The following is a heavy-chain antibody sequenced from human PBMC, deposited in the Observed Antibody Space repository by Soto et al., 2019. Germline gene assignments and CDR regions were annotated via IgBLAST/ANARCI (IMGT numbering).Heavy chain of an antibody. J-gene: IGHJ4*02. CDR3: AKTGVLRYFDWYPNSNFDY. CDR1: GFTFSSYA. D-gene: IGHD3-9*01. Sequence: PGGSLRLSCTASGFTFSSYAMSWVRQAPGKGLEWVSAISGSGGSTYYADSVKGRFTISRDNSKNTLYLQMNSLRAEDTAVYYCAKTGVLRYFDWYPNSNFDYWGQGTLVTVSS. V-gene: IGHV3-23*01. CDR2: ISGSGGST.